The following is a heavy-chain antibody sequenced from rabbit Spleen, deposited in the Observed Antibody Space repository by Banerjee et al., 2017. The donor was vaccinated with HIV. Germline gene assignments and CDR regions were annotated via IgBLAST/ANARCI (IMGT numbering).Heavy chain of an antibody. CDR2: IDPVFGIT. CDR1: GFDFSSYY. V-gene: IGHV1S7*01. J-gene: IGHJ4*01. CDR3: VREVAVKFNL. D-gene: IGHD4-1*01. Sequence: QLKETGGGLVQPGGSLTLSCKASGFDFSSYYMNWVRQAPGKGLEWIGYIDPVFGITNYANSVKGLFTISRDNTQKTLYLQLNSLTAADTATYFCVREVAVKFNLWGPGTLVTVS.